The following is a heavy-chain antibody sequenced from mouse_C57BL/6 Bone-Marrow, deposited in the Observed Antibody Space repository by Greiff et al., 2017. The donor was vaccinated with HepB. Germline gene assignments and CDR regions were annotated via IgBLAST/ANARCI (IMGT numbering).Heavy chain of an antibody. CDR3: ASYRNYDY. Sequence: VQLKESGPGLVKPSQSLSLTCSVTGYSITSGYYWNWIRQFPGNKLEWMGYISYDGSNNYNPSLKNRISITRDTSKNQFFLKLNSVTTEDTATYYCASYRNYDYWGQGTTLTVSS. J-gene: IGHJ2*01. V-gene: IGHV3-6*01. CDR2: ISYDGSN. D-gene: IGHD2-5*01. CDR1: GYSITSGYY.